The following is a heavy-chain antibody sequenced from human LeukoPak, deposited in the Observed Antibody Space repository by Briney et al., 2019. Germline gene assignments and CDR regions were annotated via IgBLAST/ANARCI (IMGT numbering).Heavy chain of an antibody. D-gene: IGHD1-26*01. CDR2: IKQDGSEK. Sequence: GGSLRLSCAASGFTFSSYWMSWVRQAPGKGLEWVANIKQDGSEKYYVDSVKGRFTISRDNAKNSLYLQMNSLRAEDTAVYYCARMAGSYYVDYFDDWGQGTLVTVSS. CDR3: ARMAGSYYVDYFDD. CDR1: GFTFSSYW. V-gene: IGHV3-7*01. J-gene: IGHJ4*02.